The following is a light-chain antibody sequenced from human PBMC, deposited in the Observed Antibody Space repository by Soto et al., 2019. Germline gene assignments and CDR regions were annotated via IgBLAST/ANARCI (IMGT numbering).Light chain of an antibody. CDR3: QQSYNSHTIT. CDR1: QGISSY. CDR2: AAS. V-gene: IGKV1-9*01. J-gene: IGKJ5*01. Sequence: DIQSTQSPSFLSPSVGSRRTITCRASQGISSYLSWYQQKPGKAPKILIYAASTLQSGVPSRFSGSGYGTDFALTISSLTTEDFATYYCQQSYNSHTITFGQGTRLEIK.